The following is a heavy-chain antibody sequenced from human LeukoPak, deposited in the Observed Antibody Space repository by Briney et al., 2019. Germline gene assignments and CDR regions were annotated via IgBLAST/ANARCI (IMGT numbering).Heavy chain of an antibody. Sequence: SVKVSCKASGGTFSSYTISWVRQAPGQGLEWMGRIIPILGIANYAQKFQGRVTITADKSTSTAYMELSGLRSEDTAVYYCARSLGGVPAASSGYYYGMDVWGQGTTVTVSS. J-gene: IGHJ6*02. D-gene: IGHD2-2*01. CDR1: GGTFSSYT. CDR2: IIPILGIA. V-gene: IGHV1-69*02. CDR3: ARSLGGVPAASSGYYYGMDV.